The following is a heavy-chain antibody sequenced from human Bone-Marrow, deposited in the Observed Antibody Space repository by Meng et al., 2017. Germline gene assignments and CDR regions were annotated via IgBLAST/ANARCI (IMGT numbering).Heavy chain of an antibody. Sequence: QVRSVQSGAEVKKPGASVKVSCKASGYTFTGYYMHWVRQAPGQGLEWMGRINPNSGGTNYAQKFQGRVTMTRDTSISTAYMELSRLRSDDTAVYYCATVTPDVVVTAIRFDYWGQGTLVTVSS. V-gene: IGHV1-2*06. CDR1: GYTFTGYY. CDR2: INPNSGGT. D-gene: IGHD2-21*02. CDR3: ATVTPDVVVTAIRFDY. J-gene: IGHJ4*02.